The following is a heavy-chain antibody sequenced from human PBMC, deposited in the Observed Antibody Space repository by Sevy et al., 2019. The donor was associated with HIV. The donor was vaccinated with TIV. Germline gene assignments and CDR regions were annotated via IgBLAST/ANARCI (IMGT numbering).Heavy chain of an antibody. CDR1: GYTFIDEY. CDR3: ARDAGGGATNSGMDV. Sequence: ASVKVSCKASGYTFIDEYLHWVRQAPGQGLEWMGRVYPNSGGTNYAQRFQGRVTMTRDTCISTAYMELSRLRADETAVYDCARDAGGGATNSGMDVWGQGTTVTVSS. D-gene: IGHD1-26*01. J-gene: IGHJ6*02. V-gene: IGHV1-2*06. CDR2: VYPNSGGT.